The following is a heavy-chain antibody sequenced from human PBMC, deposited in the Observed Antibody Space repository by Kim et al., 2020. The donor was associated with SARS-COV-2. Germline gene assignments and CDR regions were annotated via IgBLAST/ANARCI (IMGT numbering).Heavy chain of an antibody. Sequence: YQGRVTVTRDTSTSTVYMELSSLRSEDTAVYYCARSHGGTAMAYNWFDPWGQGTLVTVSS. V-gene: IGHV1-46*01. CDR3: ARSHGGTAMAYNWFDP. D-gene: IGHD5-18*01. J-gene: IGHJ5*02.